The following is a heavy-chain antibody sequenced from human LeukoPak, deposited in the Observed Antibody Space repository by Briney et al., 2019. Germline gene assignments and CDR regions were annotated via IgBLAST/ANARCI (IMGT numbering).Heavy chain of an antibody. J-gene: IGHJ4*02. D-gene: IGHD6-19*01. CDR2: IYTSGSP. V-gene: IGHV4-4*07. CDR3: RGSIAVAANTSSLDY. Sequence: ASETLSLTCTVSGGSISSYYWSWIRQPAGKGLEWIGRIYTSGSPNYNPSLKGRGTMSVDTSKNQISLKLSSVTAAGTAGYYRRGSIAVAANTSSLDYWGQATLVTVSS. CDR1: GGSISSYY.